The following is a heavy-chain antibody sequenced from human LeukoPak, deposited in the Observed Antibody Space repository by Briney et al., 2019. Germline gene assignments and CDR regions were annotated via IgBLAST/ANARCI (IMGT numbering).Heavy chain of an antibody. V-gene: IGHV3-30*18. CDR1: GFSFSRYG. CDR2: TSYDGSDK. J-gene: IGHJ5*02. Sequence: PGGSLRLSCAASGFSFSRYGMHWVRQAPGKGLEWVAVTSYDGSDKYYSDSVKGRFTISRDNSKNTLYLQMSSLRQEDTGVYFRAKDSGIAANVGYSWLDPWGQGTLVTVSS. D-gene: IGHD6-13*01. CDR3: AKDSGIAANVGYSWLDP.